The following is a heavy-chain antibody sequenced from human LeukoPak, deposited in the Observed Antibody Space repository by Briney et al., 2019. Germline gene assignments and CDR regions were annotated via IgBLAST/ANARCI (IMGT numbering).Heavy chain of an antibody. V-gene: IGHV3-33*08. D-gene: IGHD3-16*02. CDR3: ARVNRGDAFDI. Sequence: GGSLRLSCAASGFTFSSYGMHWVRQAPGKGLEWMAVIWYDGRNKFYADSLKGRFTISRDNSKNTLYLQMNSLTAEDTAVYYCARVNRGDAFDIWGQGTLVTVSS. J-gene: IGHJ3*02. CDR1: GFTFSSYG. CDR2: IWYDGRNK.